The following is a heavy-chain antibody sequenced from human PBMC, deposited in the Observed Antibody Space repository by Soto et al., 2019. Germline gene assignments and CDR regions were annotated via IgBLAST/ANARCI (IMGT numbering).Heavy chain of an antibody. V-gene: IGHV3-23*01. D-gene: IGHD6-6*01. Sequence: GGSLRLSCAASGFTFSSYAMSWARQAPGKGLEWVSVISGSDDSTYYADSVKGRFTISRDNSKNTPYLQMNSLRAEDTAVYYCAKRSSSSTFDYWGQGTLVTVSS. CDR3: AKRSSSSTFDY. CDR1: GFTFSSYA. J-gene: IGHJ4*02. CDR2: ISGSDDST.